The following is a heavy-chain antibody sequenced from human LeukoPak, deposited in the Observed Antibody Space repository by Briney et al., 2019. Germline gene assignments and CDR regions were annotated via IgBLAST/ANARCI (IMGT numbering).Heavy chain of an antibody. Sequence: GGSLRLSCAASGFTFSSYWMHWVRQAPGKGLVWVSCINSDGSSTSYADSVKGRFTISRDNAKNTLYLQMNSLRAEDTAVYYCARGVGYYYDSSGYYYPNHEGGEGWGQGTMVTVSS. CDR1: GFTFSSYW. D-gene: IGHD3-22*01. J-gene: IGHJ3*01. V-gene: IGHV3-74*01. CDR2: INSDGSST. CDR3: ARGVGYYYDSSGYYYPNHEGGEG.